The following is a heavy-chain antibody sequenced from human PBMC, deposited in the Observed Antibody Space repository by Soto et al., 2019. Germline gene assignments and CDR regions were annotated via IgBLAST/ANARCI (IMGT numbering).Heavy chain of an antibody. Sequence: ASVKVSCKASGYTFTGYYMHWVRQAPGQGLEWMGWMNPNSGNTNYAQKFQGRVTMTRNTSISTAYMELSSLRSEDTSVYYCARVSLLYSGYDPYWFDPWGQGTLVTVSS. CDR1: GYTFTGYY. J-gene: IGHJ5*02. V-gene: IGHV1-8*02. CDR2: MNPNSGNT. CDR3: ARVSLLYSGYDPYWFDP. D-gene: IGHD5-12*01.